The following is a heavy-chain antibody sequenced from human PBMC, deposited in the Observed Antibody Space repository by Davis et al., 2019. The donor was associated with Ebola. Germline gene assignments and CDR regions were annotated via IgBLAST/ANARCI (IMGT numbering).Heavy chain of an antibody. CDR1: GGSISSSSYY. D-gene: IGHD2-2*01. V-gene: IGHV4-39*01. CDR3: ARRRGCSSTSCYFAVDY. J-gene: IGHJ4*02. CDR2: IYYSGST. Sequence: MPSETLSLTCTVSGGSISSSSYYWGWIRQPPGKGLEWIGSIYYSGSTYYNPSLKSRVTISVDTSKNQFSLKLSSVTAADTAVYYCARRRGCSSTSCYFAVDYWGQGTLVTVSS.